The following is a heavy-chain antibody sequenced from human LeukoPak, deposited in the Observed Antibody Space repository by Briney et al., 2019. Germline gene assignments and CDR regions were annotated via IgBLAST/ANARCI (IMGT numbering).Heavy chain of an antibody. J-gene: IGHJ4*02. CDR2: INPNSGGT. D-gene: IGHD2-2*01. CDR3: ARANALYCSSTSCLFDY. Sequence: ASVKVSRKASGYTFTGYYMHWVRQAPGQGLEWMAWINPNSGGTYYAQNFHDRITMTRDTSISTAYMELSRLGSDDTAIYYCARANALYCSSTSCLFDYWGQGTLVTVSS. V-gene: IGHV1-2*02. CDR1: GYTFTGYY.